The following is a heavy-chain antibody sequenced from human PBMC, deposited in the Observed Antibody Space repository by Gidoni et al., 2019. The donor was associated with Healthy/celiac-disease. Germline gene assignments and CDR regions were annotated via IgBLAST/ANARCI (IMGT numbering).Heavy chain of an antibody. Sequence: QVQLVQSGAEVKKPGSSVKVSCKASGGTISSYAISWVRQAPGQGLEWMGGIIPIFGTANYAQKFQGRVTITADESTSTAYMELSSLRSEDTAVYYCAREDIVATGGSDAFDIWGQGTMVTVSS. V-gene: IGHV1-69*01. J-gene: IGHJ3*02. CDR2: IIPIFGTA. CDR1: GGTISSYA. CDR3: AREDIVATGGSDAFDI. D-gene: IGHD5-12*01.